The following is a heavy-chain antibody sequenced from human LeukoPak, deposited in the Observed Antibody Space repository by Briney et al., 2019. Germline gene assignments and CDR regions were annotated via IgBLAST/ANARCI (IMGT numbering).Heavy chain of an antibody. CDR2: IYYSGST. CDR3: ARHRSRWDLPDY. J-gene: IGHJ4*02. CDR1: GGSISSYY. V-gene: IGHV4-59*01. Sequence: SETLSLTCTVSGGSISSYYWSWIRQPPGKGLEWIGYIYYSGSTNYNPSLKSRVTISVDTSKNQFSLKLSYVTAADTAMYYCARHRSRWDLPDYWGQGTLVTVSS. D-gene: IGHD1-26*01.